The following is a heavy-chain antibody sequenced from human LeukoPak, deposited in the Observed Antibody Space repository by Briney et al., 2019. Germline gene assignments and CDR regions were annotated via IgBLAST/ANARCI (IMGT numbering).Heavy chain of an antibody. J-gene: IGHJ4*02. CDR1: GFTFSHYG. D-gene: IGHD4-11*01. V-gene: IGHV3-33*06. CDR3: AKDAQRGFDYSNSLEY. CDR2: IWNDGTNK. Sequence: PGGSLRLSCAAPGFTFSHYGMHWVRQAPGKGLEWVAVIWNDGTNKYYSDSVKGRFTIYRDDSQNRVYLQMNSLRADDTALYYCAKDAQRGFDYSNSLEYWGKGALVTVSS.